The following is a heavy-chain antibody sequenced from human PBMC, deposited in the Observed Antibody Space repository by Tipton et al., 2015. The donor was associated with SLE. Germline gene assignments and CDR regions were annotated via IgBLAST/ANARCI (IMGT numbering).Heavy chain of an antibody. CDR2: IYYSGST. V-gene: IGHV4-59*11. D-gene: IGHD4-23*01. Sequence: TLSLTCTVSGGSISSHYWSWIRQPPGKGLEWIGYIYYSGSTNYNPSLKSRVTISVDTSKNQFSLKLSSVTAADTAVYYCARAGGNLDAFDIWGQGTMVTVSS. CDR1: GGSISSHY. J-gene: IGHJ3*02. CDR3: ARAGGNLDAFDI.